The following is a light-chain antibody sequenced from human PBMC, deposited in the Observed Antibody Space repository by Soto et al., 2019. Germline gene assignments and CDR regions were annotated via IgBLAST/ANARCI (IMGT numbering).Light chain of an antibody. V-gene: IGKV3-11*01. CDR2: DAS. CDR3: QQRSDWPST. Sequence: DIVLTQSPATLSLSPGERATLSCRASQSVRRYLAWYQQKPGQAPRLLIYDASNRATGIPARFSGSGSGTDFTLTISSLEPEDFAVYYCQQRSDWPSTFGGGTKVEI. J-gene: IGKJ4*01. CDR1: QSVRRY.